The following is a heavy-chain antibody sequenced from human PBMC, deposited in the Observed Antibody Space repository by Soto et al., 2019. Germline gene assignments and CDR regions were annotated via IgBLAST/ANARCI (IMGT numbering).Heavy chain of an antibody. D-gene: IGHD2-21*01. CDR1: GFTFSSYA. J-gene: IGHJ4*02. V-gene: IGHV3-23*01. CDR3: AKPAYQYYFDY. CDR2: ISGSGGST. Sequence: GESLKISCAASGFTFSSYAMSWVRQAPGKGLEWVSAISGSGGSTYYADSVKGRFTISRDNSKNTLYLQMNSLRAEDTAVYYCAKPAYQYYFDYWGQGTLVTVSS.